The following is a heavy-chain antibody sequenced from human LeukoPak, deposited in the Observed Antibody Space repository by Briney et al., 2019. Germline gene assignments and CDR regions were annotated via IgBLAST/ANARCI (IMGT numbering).Heavy chain of an antibody. CDR3: AKDLSSAITSALVLDV. J-gene: IGHJ6*02. Sequence: PGGSLRLSCTVSGFTFDDYAMHWVRHTPGKGLEWVAGITWNRDNIGYGDSVKSRFTISRDNVKNVLYLQMNSLRPEDTALYYCAKDLSSAITSALVLDVWGQGTTV. CDR2: ITWNRDNI. V-gene: IGHV3-9*01. CDR1: GFTFDDYA. D-gene: IGHD3-22*01.